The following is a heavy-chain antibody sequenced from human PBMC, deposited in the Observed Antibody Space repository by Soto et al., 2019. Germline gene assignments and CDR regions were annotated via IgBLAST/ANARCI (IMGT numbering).Heavy chain of an antibody. CDR2: ISSSSSTI. D-gene: IGHD3-10*01. V-gene: IGHV3-48*02. CDR3: ARDAGSGSWRDYYYYYGMDV. CDR1: GFTFSSYS. Sequence: GGSLRLSCAASGFTFSSYSMNWVRQAPGKGLEWVSYISSSSSTIYYADSVKGRFTISRDNAKNSLYLQMNSLRDEDTAVYYCARDAGSGSWRDYYYYYGMDVWGQGTTVTVSS. J-gene: IGHJ6*02.